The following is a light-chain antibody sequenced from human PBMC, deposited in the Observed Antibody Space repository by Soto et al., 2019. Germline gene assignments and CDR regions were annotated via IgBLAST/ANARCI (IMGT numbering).Light chain of an antibody. CDR2: AAS. Sequence: DIQMTQSPSSLSASVGDRVTITCRASQGIYNYLAWYQQKPGKVPSLLIYAASTLQSGVPSRFSGSGSGTDFSLSISSLQPEDVATYYCHKYNGAPRAFGQGTKVEIK. CDR1: QGIYNY. J-gene: IGKJ1*01. CDR3: HKYNGAPRA. V-gene: IGKV1-27*01.